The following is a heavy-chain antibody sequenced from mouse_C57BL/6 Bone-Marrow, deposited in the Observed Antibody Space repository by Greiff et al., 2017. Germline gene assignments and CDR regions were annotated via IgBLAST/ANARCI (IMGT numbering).Heavy chain of an antibody. Sequence: EVQLQQSGAELVRPGASVKLSCTASGFNIKDDYMHWVKQRPEQGLEWIGWIDPENGDTEYASKFQGKATITADTSSNPAYLQLSSLTSEDTAVYYCTTVNYDYFGYWGQGTTLTVSS. CDR2: IDPENGDT. D-gene: IGHD2-4*01. V-gene: IGHV14-4*01. CDR1: GFNIKDDY. J-gene: IGHJ2*01. CDR3: TTVNYDYFGY.